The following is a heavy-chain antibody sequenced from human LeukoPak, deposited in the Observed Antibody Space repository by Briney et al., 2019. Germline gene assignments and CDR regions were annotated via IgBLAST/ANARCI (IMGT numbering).Heavy chain of an antibody. CDR1: GFTFSSYG. CDR2: ISSGSVYI. CDR3: ARGADSGYSSDN. J-gene: IGHJ4*02. V-gene: IGHV3-21*01. D-gene: IGHD3-9*01. Sequence: GGSLRLSCEVSGFTFSSYGMNWVRQAPGRGLEWVSSISSGSVYIYYADSVKGRFTISRDNAKNTLYLQMNSLRAEDTAVYYCARGADSGYSSDNWGQGTLVSVSS.